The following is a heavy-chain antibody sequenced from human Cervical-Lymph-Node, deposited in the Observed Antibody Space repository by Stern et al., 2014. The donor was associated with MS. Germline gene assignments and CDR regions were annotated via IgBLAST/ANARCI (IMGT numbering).Heavy chain of an antibody. CDR2: LSDSGSP. J-gene: IGHJ4*02. Sequence: QLQLQESGPGLVKPSQTLSLTCTVSGGSISSGDDYWSWIRQPPGKGLEWIGFLSDSGSPNYNLSLRTRVAISMDASKRQFSLNLSSVTAADTAVYYCARGGIFDYWGQGTLVTVSS. CDR1: GGSISSGDDY. V-gene: IGHV4-30-4*01. CDR3: ARGGIFDY.